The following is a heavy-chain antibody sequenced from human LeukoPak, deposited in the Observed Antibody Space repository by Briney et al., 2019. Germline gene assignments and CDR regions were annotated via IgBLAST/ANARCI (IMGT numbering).Heavy chain of an antibody. CDR2: ISYDGSNK. CDR3: AREGNYGDNDY. J-gene: IGHJ4*02. D-gene: IGHD4-17*01. Sequence: PGGSLRLSCAASGFTFSNNAMSWVRQAPGKGLEWVAVISYDGSNKYYADSVKGRFTISRDNSKNTLYLQMNSLRAEDTAVYYCAREGNYGDNDYWGQGTLVTVSS. V-gene: IGHV3-30*04. CDR1: GFTFSNNA.